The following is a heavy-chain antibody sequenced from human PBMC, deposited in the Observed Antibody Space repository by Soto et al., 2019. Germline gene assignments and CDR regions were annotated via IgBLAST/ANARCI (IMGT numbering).Heavy chain of an antibody. D-gene: IGHD1-1*01. J-gene: IGHJ4*02. Sequence: QVQLVESGGGVVQPEKSLRLSCAASGFTFSTFGMHWVRQAPGKGLEWVAVIWNDGSNKYYADSVKGRFTISRDNSKNTLYLHMNRRRADDTGVYYCARDRDTYNLALFDYWGQGTLVTVSS. CDR3: ARDRDTYNLALFDY. V-gene: IGHV3-33*01. CDR1: GFTFSTFG. CDR2: IWNDGSNK.